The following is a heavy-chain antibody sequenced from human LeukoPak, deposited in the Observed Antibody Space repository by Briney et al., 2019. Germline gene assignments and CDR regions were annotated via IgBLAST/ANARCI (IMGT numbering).Heavy chain of an antibody. Sequence: GGSLRLSCAASGFTFSSYGMHWVRQAPGKGLEWVAVIWYDGSNKYYADSVKGQFTISRDNSKNTLYLQMNSLRAEDTAVYYCAKDFSGVVSDWFDPWGQGTLVTVSS. J-gene: IGHJ5*02. CDR3: AKDFSGVVSDWFDP. CDR2: IWYDGSNK. D-gene: IGHD3-10*01. V-gene: IGHV3-33*06. CDR1: GFTFSSYG.